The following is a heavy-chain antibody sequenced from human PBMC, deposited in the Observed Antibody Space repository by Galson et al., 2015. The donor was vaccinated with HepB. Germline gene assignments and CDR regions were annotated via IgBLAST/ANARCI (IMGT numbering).Heavy chain of an antibody. CDR3: AKEGGSRLYEGMDV. Sequence: SLRLSCAASGFTFSSYGMHWVRQAPGKGLEWVAVISYDGSNKYYADSVKGRFTISRDNSKNTLYLQMNSLRAEDTAVYYCAKEGGSRLYEGMDVWGQGTTVTVSS. CDR1: GFTFSSYG. J-gene: IGHJ6*02. V-gene: IGHV3-30*18. D-gene: IGHD3-10*01. CDR2: ISYDGSNK.